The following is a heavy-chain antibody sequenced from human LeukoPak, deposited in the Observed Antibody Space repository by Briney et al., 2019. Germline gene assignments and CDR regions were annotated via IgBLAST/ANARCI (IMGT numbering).Heavy chain of an antibody. J-gene: IGHJ5*02. Sequence: ASVKVSCKASGYTFTGYYMHWVRQAPGQGLEWMGWINPNSGGTNYAQKFQGRVTMTRDTSISTAYMELSRLRSDDTAVYYCARAGTSPWYNWFDPWRQGTLVTVSS. CDR3: ARAGTSPWYNWFDP. V-gene: IGHV1-2*02. D-gene: IGHD1-7*01. CDR1: GYTFTGYY. CDR2: INPNSGGT.